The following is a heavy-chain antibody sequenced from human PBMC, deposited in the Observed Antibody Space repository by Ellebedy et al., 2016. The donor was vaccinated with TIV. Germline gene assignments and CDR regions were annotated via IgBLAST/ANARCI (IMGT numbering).Heavy chain of an antibody. D-gene: IGHD3-3*01. CDR2: ISNTGTT. Sequence: SETLSLTXSVSGGSINIKNYYWGWIRQPPGKGLEWIGAISNTGTTHYNESLKSRVTLSVDTSKNQFSLKLSSVTAADTAVYYCARDRTYYDFRSAYHHPLGMDVWGQGTTVTVSS. V-gene: IGHV4-39*07. CDR1: GGSINIKNYY. J-gene: IGHJ6*02. CDR3: ARDRTYYDFRSAYHHPLGMDV.